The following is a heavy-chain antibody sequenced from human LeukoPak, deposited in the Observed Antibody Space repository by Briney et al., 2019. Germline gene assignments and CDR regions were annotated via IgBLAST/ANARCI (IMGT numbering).Heavy chain of an antibody. CDR2: ISYDGSSK. CDR1: GFTFSSYG. Sequence: GGSLRLSCAASGFTFSSYGIHWVRQAPGKGLEWVAVISYDGSSKYYADSVKGRFTISRDNFKNTLYLQMNSLKPEDTAVYYCSSLGLAVAPNWVDPWGQGTLVTVSS. J-gene: IGHJ5*02. CDR3: SSLGLAVAPNWVDP. D-gene: IGHD6-19*01. V-gene: IGHV3-30*03.